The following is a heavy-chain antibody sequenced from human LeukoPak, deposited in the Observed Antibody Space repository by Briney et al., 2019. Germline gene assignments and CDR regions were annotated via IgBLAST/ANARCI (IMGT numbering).Heavy chain of an antibody. CDR1: GYTLTDYY. Sequence: ASVKVSCKASGYTLTDYYMHWVRQAPGQGLEWMGWINPNSGGTNYAQKFQGRVTMTRDTSISTAYMELRSLRSDDTAVYYCARNLIQTYYYDSSGYFDYFDYWGQGTLVTVSS. D-gene: IGHD3-22*01. CDR2: INPNSGGT. V-gene: IGHV1-2*02. CDR3: ARNLIQTYYYDSSGYFDYFDY. J-gene: IGHJ4*02.